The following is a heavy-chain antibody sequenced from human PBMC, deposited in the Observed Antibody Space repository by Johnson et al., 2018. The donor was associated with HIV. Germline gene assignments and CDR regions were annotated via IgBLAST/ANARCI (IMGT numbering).Heavy chain of an antibody. V-gene: IGHV3-30*04. CDR1: GFTFSSYA. CDR3: ARVRGGRENAFDI. Sequence: QMQLVESGGGAAQPGRSLRLSCAASGFTFSSYAMHWVRQAPGKGLEWVAVISYDGSNKYYADSVKGRFTISRDNSKNTMSLQMNSPRVEDTAVYYCARVRGGRENAFDIWGQGTMVTVSS. J-gene: IGHJ3*02. D-gene: IGHD1-26*01. CDR2: ISYDGSNK.